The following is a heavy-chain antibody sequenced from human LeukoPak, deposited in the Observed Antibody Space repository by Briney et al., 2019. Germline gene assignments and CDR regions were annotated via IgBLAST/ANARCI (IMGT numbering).Heavy chain of an antibody. V-gene: IGHV4-59*01. J-gene: IGHJ3*02. Sequence: PSETLSLTCTVSGASIINYYWGWIRQPPGKRLEWIGYIYSVGTTNYNPSLESRVTISVDTSKNQFSLKMSSVTAADTAVYYCARGEGSGWYWAFDIWGQGTMVIVAS. CDR3: ARGEGSGWYWAFDI. D-gene: IGHD6-19*01. CDR1: GASIINYY. CDR2: IYSVGTT.